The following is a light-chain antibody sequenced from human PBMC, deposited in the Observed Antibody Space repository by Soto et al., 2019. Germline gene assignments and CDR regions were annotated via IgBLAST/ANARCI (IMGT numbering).Light chain of an antibody. CDR2: DVT. CDR3: ISYTSSDTYV. Sequence: QSALTQPPSVSGSPGQSVTISCTGTSSDVGSYNRVSWYQQPPGTAPKLMIFDVTSRPSGVPDRFSGSKSGNTAFLIISGLQAEDEADYYCISYTSSDTYVFGTGNKVTVL. CDR1: SSDVGSYNR. J-gene: IGLJ1*01. V-gene: IGLV2-18*02.